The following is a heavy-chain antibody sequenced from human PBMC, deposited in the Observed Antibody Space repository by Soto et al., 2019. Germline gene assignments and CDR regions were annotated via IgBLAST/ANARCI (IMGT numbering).Heavy chain of an antibody. CDR2: INTDNGNT. CDR1: GYTFTSYA. J-gene: IGHJ4*02. CDR3: ARVPKASEWLLHFDY. V-gene: IGHV1-3*04. D-gene: IGHD3-3*01. Sequence: GASVKVSCKASGYTFTSYAMHWVRQAPGQRLEWMGWINTDNGNTKYSQKFQGRVTITRDTSASTAYMELSSLRSEDSAVYYCARVPKASEWLLHFDYCGQGTLVTVSS.